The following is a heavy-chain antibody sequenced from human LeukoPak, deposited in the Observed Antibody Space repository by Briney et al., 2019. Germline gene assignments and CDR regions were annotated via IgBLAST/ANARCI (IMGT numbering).Heavy chain of an antibody. D-gene: IGHD2-2*02. CDR3: ARDLGYCSSTSCYNIFDY. CDR2: ISSSSSYI. CDR1: GFTFSSYS. V-gene: IGHV3-21*01. J-gene: IGHJ4*02. Sequence: PGGSLRLSCAASGFTFSSYSMNWVRQAPGKGPEWVPSISSSSSYIYYADSVKARFTISRDNAKNSLYLQMNSLRAEDTAVYYCARDLGYCSSTSCYNIFDYWGQGTLVTVSS.